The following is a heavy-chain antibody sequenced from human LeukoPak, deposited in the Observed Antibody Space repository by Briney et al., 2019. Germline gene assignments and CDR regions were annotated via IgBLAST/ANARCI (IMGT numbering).Heavy chain of an antibody. D-gene: IGHD6-6*01. J-gene: IGHJ4*02. CDR1: GFTFSNAW. CDR3: ARYSSSSSSY. CDR2: IKQDGSET. Sequence: GGSLRLSCAASGFTFSNAWTTWVRQAPGKGLEWVANIKQDGSETVYVDSVKGRFTISRDNARNSLFLQMNSLRGEDTAVYYCARYSSSSSSYWGQGTLVTVSS. V-gene: IGHV3-7*01.